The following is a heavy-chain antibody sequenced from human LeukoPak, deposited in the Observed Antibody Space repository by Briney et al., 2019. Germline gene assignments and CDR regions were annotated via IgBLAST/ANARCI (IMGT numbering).Heavy chain of an antibody. D-gene: IGHD5-24*01. CDR2: IRYDGSNK. CDR1: GFTFSSYG. J-gene: IGHJ4*02. CDR3: AKDYRWLQLRGFDY. Sequence: GGSLRLSCAASGFTFSSYGMHWVRQAPGKGLEWVAFIRYDGSNKYYADSVKGRFTISRDNSKNTLYLQMNSLRAEDTAVYYCAKDYRWLQLRGFDYWGQGTLVTVSS. V-gene: IGHV3-30*02.